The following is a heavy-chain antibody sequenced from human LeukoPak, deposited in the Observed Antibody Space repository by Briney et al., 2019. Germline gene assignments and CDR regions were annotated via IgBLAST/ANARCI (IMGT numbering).Heavy chain of an antibody. V-gene: IGHV1-2*02. CDR3: ARDSGERGSGSYLIDY. J-gene: IGHJ4*02. Sequence: ASVKVSCKASGYTFTGYYMHWVRQAPGQGLERMGWINPNSGGTNYAQKFQGRVTMTRDTSISTVYMELSRLRSDDTAVYYCARDSGERGSGSYLIDYWGQGTLVTVSS. D-gene: IGHD3-10*01. CDR2: INPNSGGT. CDR1: GYTFTGYY.